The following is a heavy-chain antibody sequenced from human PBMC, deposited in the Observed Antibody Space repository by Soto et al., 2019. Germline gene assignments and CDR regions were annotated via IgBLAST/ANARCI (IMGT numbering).Heavy chain of an antibody. V-gene: IGHV1-18*01. J-gene: IGHJ4*02. D-gene: IGHD1-1*01. Sequence: QVHLVQSGAEVKKPGASVKVSCKGSGYGFTTYGITWVRQAPGQGLEWMAWISAHNSNTNYAQKLQGRVTGTRDTSTSTAYMELRSLRSDDTAVYYCARGRYGDYWGQGALVTVSS. CDR2: ISAHNSNT. CDR1: GYGFTTYG. CDR3: ARGRYGDY.